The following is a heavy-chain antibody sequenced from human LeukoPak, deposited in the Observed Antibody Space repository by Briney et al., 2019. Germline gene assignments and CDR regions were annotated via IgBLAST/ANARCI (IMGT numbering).Heavy chain of an antibody. CDR3: ARDRGYAIDY. Sequence: TGGSLRLSCAPSGFTFNIYWMHWVRQAPGKGLVWVSRINSDGSSTRYADSVKGRVTISRDNAKNTLYLQVNSLRAEDTAVYYCARDRGYAIDYWGQGTLVTVSS. V-gene: IGHV3-74*01. CDR2: INSDGSST. CDR1: GFTFNIYW. D-gene: IGHD2-8*01. J-gene: IGHJ4*02.